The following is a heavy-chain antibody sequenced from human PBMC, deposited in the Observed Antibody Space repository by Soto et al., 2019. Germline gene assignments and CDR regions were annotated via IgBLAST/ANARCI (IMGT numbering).Heavy chain of an antibody. CDR1: GYTFTSYG. J-gene: IGHJ6*02. D-gene: IGHD4-4*01. CDR3: ARRTTVTTTSPYYYSSSGMDV. CDR2: ISAYNGNT. Sequence: ASVKVSCKASGYTFTSYGISWVRQAPGQGLEWMGWISAYNGNTNYAQKLQGRVTMTTDTSTSTAYMELRSLRSDDTAVYYCARRTTVTTTSPYYYSSSGMDVWGQGTTVTVSS. V-gene: IGHV1-18*04.